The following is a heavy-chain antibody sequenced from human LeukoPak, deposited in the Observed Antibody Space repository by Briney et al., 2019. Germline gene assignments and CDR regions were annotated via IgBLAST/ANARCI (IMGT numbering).Heavy chain of an antibody. J-gene: IGHJ4*02. CDR2: VGRSGADT. V-gene: IGHV3-23*01. Sequence: GGSLRLSCAPSGFTFSSYAVSWFRQAPGKGLEWVSTVGRSGADTYYADSVRGRFTISKDSSKNTLQMNSLSAEDTAIYYCVKHSGGVYGNSDYWGQGILVTVSS. CDR3: VKHSGGVYGNSDY. CDR1: GFTFSSYA. D-gene: IGHD1-1*01.